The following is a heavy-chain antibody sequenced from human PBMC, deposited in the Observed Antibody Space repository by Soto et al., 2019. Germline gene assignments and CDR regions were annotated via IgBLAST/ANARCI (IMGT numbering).Heavy chain of an antibody. CDR3: ARDPLSSFAMDV. CDR2: IVVGSGNT. J-gene: IGHJ6*02. V-gene: IGHV1-58*01. D-gene: IGHD3-10*02. CDR1: GFTFTSSA. Sequence: SVKVSCKASGFTFTSSAVQWVRQARGQRHEWIGWIVVGSGNTNYAQKFQGRLTISADDSTSTAYMELTSLESDDTAVYYCARDPLSSFAMDVWGQGTTVTVSS.